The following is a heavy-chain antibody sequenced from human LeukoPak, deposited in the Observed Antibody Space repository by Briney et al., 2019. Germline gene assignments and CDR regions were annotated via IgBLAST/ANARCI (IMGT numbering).Heavy chain of an antibody. CDR2: MWYDGSKR. CDR3: ARNARGPGDY. V-gene: IGHV3-33*01. D-gene: IGHD2-2*01. J-gene: IGHJ4*02. Sequence: GGSLRLSCAASGFSISNYGMPWVRQAPGKGLEWVAVMWYDGSKRYYENSVKGRFTISRDTSKNTLYLQMDSLRADGTAVYYCARNARGPGDYWGQGTVVTVSS. CDR1: GFSISNYG.